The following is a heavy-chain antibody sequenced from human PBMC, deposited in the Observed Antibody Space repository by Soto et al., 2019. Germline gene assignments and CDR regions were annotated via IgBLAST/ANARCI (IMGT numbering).Heavy chain of an antibody. Sequence: QVQLQESGPGLVKPSGTLSLTCAVSGGSISSSNWWSWVRQPPGKGLEWIGEIYHSGSTNYNPSLKRRVTISVDKSKNQFSLKLSSVTAADTAVYYCATYHCSSTSCYLLFDYWGQGTLVTVSS. CDR1: GGSISSSNW. D-gene: IGHD2-2*01. CDR2: IYHSGST. CDR3: ATYHCSSTSCYLLFDY. V-gene: IGHV4-4*02. J-gene: IGHJ4*02.